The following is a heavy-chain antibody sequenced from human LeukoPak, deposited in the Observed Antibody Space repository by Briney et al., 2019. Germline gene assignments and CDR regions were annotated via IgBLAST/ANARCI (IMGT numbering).Heavy chain of an antibody. CDR3: ARGFSTYYYDSSGYMSRDY. CDR1: GYTFTGYY. J-gene: IGHJ4*02. Sequence: ASVKVSCKASGYTFTGYYMHWVRQAPGQGLEWMGRINPNSGGTNYAQKFQGRVTMTRDTSISTAYMELSRLRSEDTAVYYCARGFSTYYYDSSGYMSRDYWGQGTLVTVSS. V-gene: IGHV1-2*06. D-gene: IGHD3-22*01. CDR2: INPNSGGT.